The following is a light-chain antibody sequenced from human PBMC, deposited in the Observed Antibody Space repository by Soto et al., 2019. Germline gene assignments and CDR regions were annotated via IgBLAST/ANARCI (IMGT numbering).Light chain of an antibody. CDR3: QQYAASPRT. Sequence: EIVLTQSPGTLSLSPRERATLSCRASQSVSNNYLAWYQHRPGQAPRLLIYGASTRAPGIPDRFSGSGSGTDFTLTISSLEPGDFAVYYCQQYAASPRTFGQGTQVEV. CDR2: GAS. J-gene: IGKJ1*01. CDR1: QSVSNNY. V-gene: IGKV3-20*01.